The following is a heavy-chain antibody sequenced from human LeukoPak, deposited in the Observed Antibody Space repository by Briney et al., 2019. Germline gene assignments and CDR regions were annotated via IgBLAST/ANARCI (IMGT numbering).Heavy chain of an antibody. CDR1: GFTFSSYG. Sequence: GGSLRLSCAASGFTFSSYGMSWVRQAPGKGLEWVSAISGSGGSTNYADSVKGRFTISRDNSKNTLYLQMNSLRAEDTAVYFCARGSHYALDVWGQGTTVTVS. V-gene: IGHV3-23*01. CDR3: ARGSHYALDV. D-gene: IGHD3-10*01. CDR2: ISGSGGST. J-gene: IGHJ6*02.